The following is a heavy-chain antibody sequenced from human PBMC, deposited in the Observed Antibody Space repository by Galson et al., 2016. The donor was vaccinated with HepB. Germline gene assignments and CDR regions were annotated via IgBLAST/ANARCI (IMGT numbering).Heavy chain of an antibody. J-gene: IGHJ4*02. CDR1: GYSFFSFG. V-gene: IGHV1-18*01. Sequence: SVKVSCKASGYSFFSFGISWVREAPGQGLEWMGWTSAYSGTTIYAQVFQGRVTMTTDTSTSTVYMELRTLTSDDTAVYYCARGGGTYIPLDFWGQGTLVTVSS. D-gene: IGHD1-1*01. CDR3: ARGGGTYIPLDF. CDR2: TSAYSGTT.